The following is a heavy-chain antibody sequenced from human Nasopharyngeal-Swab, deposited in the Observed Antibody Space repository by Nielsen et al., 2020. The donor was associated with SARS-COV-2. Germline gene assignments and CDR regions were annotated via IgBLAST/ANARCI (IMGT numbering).Heavy chain of an antibody. CDR2: MNINSGNT. D-gene: IGHD4-17*01. V-gene: IGHV1-8*01. CDR1: GYTFTSYD. Sequence: ASVKVSCKASGYTFTSYDINWVRQATGQGLEWMGWMNINSGNTSYAQKFQGRVTMTRSTSTSVASMELSSLRSEDTAVYYCARGTTDLDYWGQGTLVTVSS. CDR3: ARGTTDLDY. J-gene: IGHJ4*02.